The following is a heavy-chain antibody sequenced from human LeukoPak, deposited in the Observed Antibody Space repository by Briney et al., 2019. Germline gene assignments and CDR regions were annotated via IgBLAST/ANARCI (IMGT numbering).Heavy chain of an antibody. CDR2: ISSGSSTM. CDR1: GFTFSGYE. CDR3: ATASGPGVTFDF. Sequence: GGSLRLSCAASGFTFSGYEMNWVRQAPGKGLEWVSYISSGSSTMYYADSVRGRFTISRDNAKSSLYLQMNSLRAEDTAVYYCATASGPGVTFDFWGQGTLVTVSS. V-gene: IGHV3-48*01. J-gene: IGHJ4*02. D-gene: IGHD3-10*01.